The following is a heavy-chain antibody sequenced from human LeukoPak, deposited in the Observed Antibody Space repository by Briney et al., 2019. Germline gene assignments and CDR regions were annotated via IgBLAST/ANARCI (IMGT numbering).Heavy chain of an antibody. Sequence: ASVKVSCKASGYTFTSYAMNWVRQAPGQGLEWMGWINTNTGNPTYAQGFTGRFVFSLDTSVSTAYLQISSLKAEDTAVYYCAKLVVVTATGADDAFDIWGQGTMVTVSS. CDR1: GYTFTSYA. D-gene: IGHD2-21*02. CDR3: AKLVVVTATGADDAFDI. J-gene: IGHJ3*02. V-gene: IGHV7-4-1*02. CDR2: INTNTGNP.